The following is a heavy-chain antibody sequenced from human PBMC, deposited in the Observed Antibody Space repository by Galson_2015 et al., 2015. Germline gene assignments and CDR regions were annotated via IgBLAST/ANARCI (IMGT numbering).Heavy chain of an antibody. J-gene: IGHJ4*02. CDR1: GFTFSSDW. D-gene: IGHD3-16*01. Sequence: SLRLSCAASGFTFSSDWMHWVRQAPGKGLVWVSRINSDGTDKTYADSVKGRFTISRDNAKNTLYLQMNSLRAEGTAVYYCARDPLWDRTVGFDYWGQGTLVTVSS. V-gene: IGHV3-74*01. CDR2: INSDGTDK. CDR3: ARDPLWDRTVGFDY.